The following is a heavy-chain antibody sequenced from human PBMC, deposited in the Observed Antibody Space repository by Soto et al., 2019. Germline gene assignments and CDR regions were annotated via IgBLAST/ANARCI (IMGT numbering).Heavy chain of an antibody. CDR3: AHRPSYCSGGSCYSGFDY. CDR1: GFSLSTSGVG. D-gene: IGHD2-15*01. Sequence: QSTLKESGPTLVKPTQTLTLTCTLSGFSLSTSGVGVGWIRQPPGKALEWLALIYWDDDKRYSPSLKSRLTITKDTSKKQVVLTMTNMDPVDTATYYCAHRPSYCSGGSCYSGFDYWGQGTLVTVSS. CDR2: IYWDDDK. J-gene: IGHJ4*02. V-gene: IGHV2-5*02.